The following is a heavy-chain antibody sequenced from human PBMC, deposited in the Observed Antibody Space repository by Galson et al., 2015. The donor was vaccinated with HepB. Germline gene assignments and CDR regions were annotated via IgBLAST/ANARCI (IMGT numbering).Heavy chain of an antibody. Sequence: GLEWVAVISYDGSNKYYADFVKGRFTISRDNSKNTLYLQMNSLRAEDTAVYYCAAHAGGLDYWGQGTLVTVSS. D-gene: IGHD6-25*01. CDR3: AAHAGGLDY. CDR2: ISYDGSNK. J-gene: IGHJ4*02. V-gene: IGHV3-30*03.